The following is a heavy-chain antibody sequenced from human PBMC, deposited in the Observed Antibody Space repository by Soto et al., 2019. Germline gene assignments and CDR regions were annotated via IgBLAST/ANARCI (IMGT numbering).Heavy chain of an antibody. CDR1: GDSISNYF. CDR3: ARLAYYYGSGSQNY. CDR2: IYNSGST. V-gene: IGHV4-59*12. J-gene: IGHJ4*02. Sequence: PSETLSLTCTVSGDSISNYFWTWTRQPPGKGLEWIGSIYNSGSTNYNPSHKSRVTISVDTSKNQFSLKLSSVTAADTAVYYCARLAYYYGSGSQNYWGQGTLVTVSS. D-gene: IGHD3-10*01.